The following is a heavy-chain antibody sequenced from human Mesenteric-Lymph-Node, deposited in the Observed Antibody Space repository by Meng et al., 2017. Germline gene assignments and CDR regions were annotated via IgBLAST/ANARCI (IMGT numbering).Heavy chain of an antibody. V-gene: IGHV1-69*06. CDR3: TRDWDAVNNCFDP. Sequence: SVKVSCKASGGTFSSYAISWVRQAPGQGLEWMGGIIPIFGTANYAQKFQGRVTITADKSTSTAYMELRSLRSDDTAVYYCTRDWDAVNNCFDPWGQGTLVTVSS. CDR2: IIPIFGTA. CDR1: GGTFSSYA. D-gene: IGHD1-26*01. J-gene: IGHJ5*02.